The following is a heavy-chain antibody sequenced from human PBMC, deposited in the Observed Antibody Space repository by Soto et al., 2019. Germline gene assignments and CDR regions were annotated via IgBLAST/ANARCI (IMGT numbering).Heavy chain of an antibody. J-gene: IGHJ4*02. Sequence: ASVKVSCKASGYTFTSYDIHWVRQAPGQGLEWMGIINPSGGSTSYAQKFQGRVTMTRDTSTSTVYMELSSLRSEDTAVYYCARIDRLDGYSGYDYSSPFDYWGQGTLVTFYS. CDR3: ARIDRLDGYSGYDYSSPFDY. D-gene: IGHD5-12*01. CDR1: GYTFTSYD. CDR2: INPSGGST. V-gene: IGHV1-46*01.